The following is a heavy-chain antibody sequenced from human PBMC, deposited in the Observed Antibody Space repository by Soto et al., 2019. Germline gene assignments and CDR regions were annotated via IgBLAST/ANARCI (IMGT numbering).Heavy chain of an antibody. Sequence: GGSLRLSCAASGFTFSSYGMHWVRQAPGKGLEWVAVIWYDGSNKYYADSVKGRFTISRDNSKNTLYLQMNSLRAEDTAVYYCARGADTAMALDYWGQGTLVTVSS. D-gene: IGHD5-18*01. CDR3: ARGADTAMALDY. CDR1: GFTFSSYG. V-gene: IGHV3-33*01. CDR2: IWYDGSNK. J-gene: IGHJ4*02.